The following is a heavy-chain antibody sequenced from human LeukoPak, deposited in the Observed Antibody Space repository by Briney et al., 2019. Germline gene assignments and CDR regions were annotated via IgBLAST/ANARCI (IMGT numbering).Heavy chain of an antibody. CDR1: GGSISGYY. CDR2: IYYSGST. D-gene: IGHD3-3*01. CDR3: ARDDFWSGYYTTY. Sequence: SETLSLTCTVSGGSISGYYWSWIRQPPGKGLEWIGYIYYSGSTNYNPSLKSRVTISVDTSKKQFSLKLSSVTAADTAIYFCARDDFWSGYYTTYWGQGTLVTVSS. V-gene: IGHV4-59*12. J-gene: IGHJ4*02.